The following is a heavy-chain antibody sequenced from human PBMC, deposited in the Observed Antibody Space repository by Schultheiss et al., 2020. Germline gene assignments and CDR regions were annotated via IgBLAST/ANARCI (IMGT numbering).Heavy chain of an antibody. CDR3: ASRLGYCSGGSCYSGMDV. J-gene: IGHJ6*02. Sequence: GGSLRLSCAASGFNFRSYWMHWVRQVPGKGLLWVSHINIDGSTTYYADSVKGRFTISRDNAMNTLYLQMTSLTAEDTAVYFCASRLGYCSGGSCYSGMDVWGRGTTVTVSS. CDR1: GFNFRSYW. CDR2: INIDGSTT. D-gene: IGHD2-15*01. V-gene: IGHV3-74*01.